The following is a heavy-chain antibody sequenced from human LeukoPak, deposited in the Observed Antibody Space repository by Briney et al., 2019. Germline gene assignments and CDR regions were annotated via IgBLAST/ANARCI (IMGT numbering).Heavy chain of an antibody. Sequence: PSETLSLTCTVPGGSISSYYWSWIRQPPGKGLEWIGYIYYSGSTNYNPSLKSRVTISVDTSKNQFSLKLSSVTAADTAVYYCARSLRNSSGWFDYWGQGTLVTVSS. CDR3: ARSLRNSSGWFDY. V-gene: IGHV4-59*01. D-gene: IGHD6-19*01. CDR1: GGSISSYY. J-gene: IGHJ4*02. CDR2: IYYSGST.